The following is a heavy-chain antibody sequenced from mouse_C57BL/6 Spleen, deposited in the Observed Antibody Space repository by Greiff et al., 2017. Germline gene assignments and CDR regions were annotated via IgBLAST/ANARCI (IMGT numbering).Heavy chain of an antibody. V-gene: IGHV7-3*01. CDR3: ARLYGNYVWYFDV. D-gene: IGHD2-1*01. Sequence: EVKLMESGGGLVQPGGSLSLSCAASGFTFTDYYMSWVRQPPGKALEWLGFIRNKANGYTTEYSASVKGRFTISRANSQSILYLRMNGLRAEDSATYYCARLYGNYVWYFDVWGTGTTVTVSS. CDR2: IRNKANGYTT. CDR1: GFTFTDYY. J-gene: IGHJ1*03.